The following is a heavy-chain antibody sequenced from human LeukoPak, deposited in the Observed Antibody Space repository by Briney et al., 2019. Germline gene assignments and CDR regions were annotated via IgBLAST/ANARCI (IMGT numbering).Heavy chain of an antibody. V-gene: IGHV4-59*01. CDR3: ARDTTVAGLDY. CDR1: GGSISSYY. J-gene: IGHJ4*02. D-gene: IGHD6-19*01. Sequence: SETLSLTCTVSGGSISSYYWSWIRQPPGKGLEWIGYIYYSGSTNYNPSLKSRVTISVETSKNEFSLKLRSVTAADTAVYYCARDTTVAGLDYWGQGTLVTVSS. CDR2: IYYSGST.